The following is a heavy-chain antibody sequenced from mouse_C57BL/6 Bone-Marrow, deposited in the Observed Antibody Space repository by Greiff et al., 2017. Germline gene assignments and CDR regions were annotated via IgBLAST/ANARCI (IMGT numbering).Heavy chain of an antibody. CDR2: INPKSGST. J-gene: IGHJ3*01. V-gene: IGHV1-64*01. CDR3: AVLFFAY. CDR1: GYTFTSYW. Sequence: QVQLQQSGAELVKPGASVKLSCKASGYTFTSYWMHWVKQSPGQGLEWIGKINPKSGSTNYNEKFKSKATLTVDKSSSTAYMQLSSLTSEDSAVYYCAVLFFAYGGQGPLVSVSA. D-gene: IGHD1-1*01.